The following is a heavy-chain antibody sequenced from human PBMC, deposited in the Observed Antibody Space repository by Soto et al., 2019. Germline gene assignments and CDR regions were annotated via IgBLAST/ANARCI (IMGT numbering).Heavy chain of an antibody. D-gene: IGHD6-13*01. CDR2: INAGNGDT. Sequence: ASVKVSCKASGYTFTSYAMHWVRQAPGQRLEWMGWINAGNGDTKYSQKFQGRVTITRDTSASTAYMGLSSLRSEDTAVYYWARERKYSSRNWFDPWGQGTLVTVSS. CDR1: GYTFTSYA. J-gene: IGHJ5*02. CDR3: ARERKYSSRNWFDP. V-gene: IGHV1-3*01.